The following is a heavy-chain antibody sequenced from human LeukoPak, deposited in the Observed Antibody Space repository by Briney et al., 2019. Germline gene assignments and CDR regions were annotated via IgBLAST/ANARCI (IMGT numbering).Heavy chain of an antibody. CDR1: GFTFSGYW. V-gene: IGHV3-7*03. CDR2: IKKEGSEK. CDR3: AKEGFDS. J-gene: IGHJ4*02. Sequence: PGGSLRLSCAASGFTFSGYWMNWVRQAPGKGLEWVANIKKEGSEKYYVDSVKGRFTISRDNSKNTLYLQMNSLRAEDTAVYYCAKEGFDSWGQGTLVTVSS.